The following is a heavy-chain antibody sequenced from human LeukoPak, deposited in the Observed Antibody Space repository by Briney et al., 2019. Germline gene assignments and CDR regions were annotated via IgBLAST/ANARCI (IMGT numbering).Heavy chain of an antibody. Sequence: SVKVSCKGSGGTFSSYAISWVRQAPGQGLEWMGGIIPIFCTANYAQKLKGRVPITTDESTRNAYMELRSLRSEDTAVYYCARDRAYYGSGSYRYFDPWGQGTLVTVSS. V-gene: IGHV1-69*05. J-gene: IGHJ5*02. CDR1: GGTFSSYA. CDR2: IIPIFCTA. D-gene: IGHD3-10*01. CDR3: ARDRAYYGSGSYRYFDP.